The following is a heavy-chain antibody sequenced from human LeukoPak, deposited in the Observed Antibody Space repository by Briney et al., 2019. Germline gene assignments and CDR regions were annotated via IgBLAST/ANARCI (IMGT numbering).Heavy chain of an antibody. CDR1: GFTFSSYA. CDR3: TTYGLYYGSGSLDY. D-gene: IGHD3-10*01. V-gene: IGHV3-30-3*01. J-gene: IGHJ4*02. Sequence: PGRSLRLSCAASGFTFSSYAMHWVRQAPGKGLEWVAVISYDGSNKYYADSVKGRFTISRDNSKNTLYLQMNSLRTEDTAVFYCTTYGLYYGSGSLDYWGQGTLVTVSS. CDR2: ISYDGSNK.